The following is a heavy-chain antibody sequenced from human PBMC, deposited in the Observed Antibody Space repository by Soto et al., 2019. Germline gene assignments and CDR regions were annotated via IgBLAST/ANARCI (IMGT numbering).Heavy chain of an antibody. D-gene: IGHD4-17*01. CDR1: GFTFSNYA. CDR3: AKVGSGDRYYFGN. Sequence: EVQLLESGGGLVQPGGSLRLSCAASGFTFSNYAMNWVRQAPGKGLQWVSAISGSGGSTYYADSVRGRFTISRDSSKNTLYLQTNSLRAEDTAVYYCAKVGSGDRYYFGNWGQGTLVTVSS. CDR2: ISGSGGST. J-gene: IGHJ4*02. V-gene: IGHV3-23*01.